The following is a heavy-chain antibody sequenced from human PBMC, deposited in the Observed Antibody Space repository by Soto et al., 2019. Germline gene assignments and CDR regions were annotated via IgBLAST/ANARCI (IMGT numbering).Heavy chain of an antibody. CDR3: ARVREIDAFDI. Sequence: QVQLQQWGAGLLKPSETLSLTCAVYGGSFSGYYWSWIRQPPGKGLERIGEINHSGSTNYNPSLKSRVTISVDASKNHFSLKLSSVTAADTAVYYCARVREIDAFDIWGQGTMVTVSS. CDR2: INHSGST. CDR1: GGSFSGYY. J-gene: IGHJ3*02. V-gene: IGHV4-34*01.